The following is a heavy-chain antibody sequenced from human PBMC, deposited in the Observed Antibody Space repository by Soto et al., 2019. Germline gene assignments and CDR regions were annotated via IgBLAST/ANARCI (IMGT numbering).Heavy chain of an antibody. V-gene: IGHV1-69*13. CDR3: ARGYYGSGSYRYYGMDV. CDR2: IIPIFGTA. Sequence: SVKVSCKASGGTFSSYAISWVRQAPGQGLEWMGGIIPIFGTANYAQKFQGRVTITADESTSTAYMELSSLRSEDTAVYYCARGYYGSGSYRYYGMDVWGQGTTVTVSS. J-gene: IGHJ6*02. D-gene: IGHD3-10*01. CDR1: GGTFSSYA.